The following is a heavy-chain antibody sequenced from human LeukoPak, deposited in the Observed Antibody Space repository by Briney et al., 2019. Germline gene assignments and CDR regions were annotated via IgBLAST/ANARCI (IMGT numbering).Heavy chain of an antibody. J-gene: IGHJ4*02. D-gene: IGHD3-10*01. CDR3: AKNEMVRGVPTYYFDY. CDR1: GFTVSSNY. Sequence: GGSLRLSCAASGFTVSSNYMSWVRQAPGKGLEWVSVIYSGGSTYYADSVKGRFTISRDNSKNTLYLQMNSLRAEDTAVYYCAKNEMVRGVPTYYFDYWGQGTLVTVSS. CDR2: IYSGGST. V-gene: IGHV3-66*01.